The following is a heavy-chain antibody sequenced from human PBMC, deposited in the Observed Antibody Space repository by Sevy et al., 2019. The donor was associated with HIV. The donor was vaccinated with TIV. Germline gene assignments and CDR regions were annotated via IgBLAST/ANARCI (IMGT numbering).Heavy chain of an antibody. D-gene: IGHD1-26*01. CDR3: ARALSDSSGSPTDYYYYGMDV. J-gene: IGHJ6*02. CDR2: IIPIFGTA. Sequence: ASVKVSCKASGGTFSSYAISWVRQAPGQGLEWMGGIIPIFGTANYAQKFQGRVTITADESTSTAYMELSSLRSEDTAVYYCARALSDSSGSPTDYYYYGMDVWGQGTTVTVSS. CDR1: GGTFSSYA. V-gene: IGHV1-69*13.